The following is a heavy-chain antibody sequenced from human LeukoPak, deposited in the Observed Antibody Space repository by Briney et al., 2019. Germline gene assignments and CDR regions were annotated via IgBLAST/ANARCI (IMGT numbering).Heavy chain of an antibody. Sequence: SVKVSCKASGGTFSSYAISWVRQAPGQGLEWMGGIIPIFGTANYAQKFQGGVTTTADESTSTAYMELSSLRSEDTAVYYCHAPIGWLQNEPYWGQGTLVTVSS. D-gene: IGHD5-24*01. CDR2: IIPIFGTA. CDR3: HAPIGWLQNEPY. V-gene: IGHV1-69*13. J-gene: IGHJ4*02. CDR1: GGTFSSYA.